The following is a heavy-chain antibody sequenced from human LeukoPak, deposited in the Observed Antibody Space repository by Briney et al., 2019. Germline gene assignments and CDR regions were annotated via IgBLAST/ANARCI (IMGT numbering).Heavy chain of an antibody. V-gene: IGHV3-23*01. CDR3: AKGAPDYYDSSGYYLSDWFDP. CDR1: GFTFSSYA. D-gene: IGHD3-22*01. CDR2: ISGSGGST. Sequence: GGSLRLSCAASGFTFSSYAMSWVRQAPGKGLEWVSAISGSGGSTYYADSVKGRFTISRDNSKNTLYLQMNSLRAEDTAVYYCAKGAPDYYDSSGYYLSDWFDPWGQGTLVTVSS. J-gene: IGHJ5*02.